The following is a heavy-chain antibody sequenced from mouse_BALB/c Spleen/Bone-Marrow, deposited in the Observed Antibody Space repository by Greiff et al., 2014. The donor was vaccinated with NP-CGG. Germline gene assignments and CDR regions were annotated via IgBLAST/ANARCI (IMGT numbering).Heavy chain of an antibody. J-gene: IGHJ4*01. CDR2: ISYDGSN. CDR1: GYSITSGYY. V-gene: IGHV3-6*02. CDR3: ASYFYYAMDY. Sequence: EVKLMESGPGLVKPSQSLSLTCSVTGYSITSGYYWNWIRQFPGNKLEWMGDISYDGSNNYNPSLKNRISITRDTSKNQFFLKLDSVTTEDTATYYCASYFYYAMDYWGQGTSVTVSS. D-gene: IGHD1-1*01.